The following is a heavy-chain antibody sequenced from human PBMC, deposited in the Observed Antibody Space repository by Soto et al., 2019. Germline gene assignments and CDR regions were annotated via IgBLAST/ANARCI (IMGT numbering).Heavy chain of an antibody. D-gene: IGHD6-13*01. J-gene: IGHJ5*02. CDR3: ARTIVAAAGMFPWFDP. V-gene: IGHV4-31*03. CDR2: IYYSGST. CDR1: GGAISSGGYY. Sequence: PSETLSLTCTVSGGAISSGGYYWSWIRQHPGKGLEWIGYIYYSGSTYYNPSLKSRVTISVDTSKNQFSLKLSSVTAADTAVYYCARTIVAAAGMFPWFDPWGQGTLVTVSS.